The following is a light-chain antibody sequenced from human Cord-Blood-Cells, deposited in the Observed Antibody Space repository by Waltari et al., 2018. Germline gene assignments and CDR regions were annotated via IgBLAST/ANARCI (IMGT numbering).Light chain of an antibody. CDR1: QSVSSSY. CDR3: QQYGSSPFT. V-gene: IGKV3-20*01. CDR2: GAS. Sequence: EIVLTQSSGTLSLSPGERATLPCRASQSVSSSYLAWYQQKPGQAPRLLIYGASSRATGIPDRFSGSGSGTDFTLTISRLEPEDFAVYYCQQYGSSPFTFGPGTKVDIK. J-gene: IGKJ3*01.